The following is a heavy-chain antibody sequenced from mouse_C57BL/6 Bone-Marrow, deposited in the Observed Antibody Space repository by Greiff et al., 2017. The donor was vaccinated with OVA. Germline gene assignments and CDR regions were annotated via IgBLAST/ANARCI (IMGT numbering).Heavy chain of an antibody. V-gene: IGHV1-11*01. CDR1: GYTFTDHI. D-gene: IGHD2-4*01. CDR3: GRRGLRPAWFAY. J-gene: IGHJ3*01. Sequence: QVQLQQSGAELASPGASVTLSCKASGYTFTDHIMTWVKKRPGQGLDWLGRISPVSGETKYNHKFIGQATFSVARSSSPVYMVLNSLTSEDPAVYYCGRRGLRPAWFAYWGQGTLVTVSA. CDR2: ISPVSGET.